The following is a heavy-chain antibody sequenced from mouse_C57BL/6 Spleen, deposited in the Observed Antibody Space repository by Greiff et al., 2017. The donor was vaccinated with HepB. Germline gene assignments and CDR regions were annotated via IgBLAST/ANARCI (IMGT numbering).Heavy chain of an antibody. D-gene: IGHD1-1*01. CDR3: ARMIYYYGSSYYAMDY. Sequence: QVQLKQSGAELVKPGASVKISCKASGYAFSSYWMNWVKQRPGKGLEWIGQIYPGDGDTNYNGKFKGKATLTADKSSSTAYMQLSSLTSEDSAVYFCARMIYYYGSSYYAMDYWGQGTSVTVSS. V-gene: IGHV1-80*01. CDR1: GYAFSSYW. J-gene: IGHJ4*01. CDR2: IYPGDGDT.